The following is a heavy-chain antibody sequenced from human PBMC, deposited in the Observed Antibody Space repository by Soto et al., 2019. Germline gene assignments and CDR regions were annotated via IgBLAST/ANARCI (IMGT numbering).Heavy chain of an antibody. V-gene: IGHV1-8*01. D-gene: IGHD3-10*01. CDR3: ARPRYFGSGSNWFDP. Sequence: QVQLMQSGAEVKKPGASVKVSCKASGYTFTSYDITWVRQATGQGLEWMGWMNPNSGNTGYAQKFQGRVTMTRNTSISTAYMELSSLRSEDRAVYYCARPRYFGSGSNWFDPWGQGTLVTVSS. J-gene: IGHJ5*02. CDR2: MNPNSGNT. CDR1: GYTFTSYD.